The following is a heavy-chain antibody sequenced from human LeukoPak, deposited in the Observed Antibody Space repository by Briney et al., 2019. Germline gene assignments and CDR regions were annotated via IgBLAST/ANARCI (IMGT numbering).Heavy chain of an antibody. J-gene: IGHJ4*02. CDR2: FDPEDGET. Sequence: ASVKVSCKVSGYTLTELSMHWVRQAPGKGLEWMGGFDPEDGETIYAQKFQGRVTMTEDTSTDTAYMELSSLRSEDTAVYYCATAPSCYGSGRAFDYWGQGTLVTVSS. V-gene: IGHV1-24*01. CDR3: ATAPSCYGSGRAFDY. CDR1: GYTLTELS. D-gene: IGHD3-10*01.